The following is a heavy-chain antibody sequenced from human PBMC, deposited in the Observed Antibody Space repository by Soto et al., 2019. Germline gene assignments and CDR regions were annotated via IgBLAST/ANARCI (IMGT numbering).Heavy chain of an antibody. V-gene: IGHV1-69*05. Sequence: SVKVSCKASGGTFSSYTISWVRQAPGQGLEWMGGIIPIFGTPKYAQKFQGRVTITRDTSASTAYMELSSPRSEDTAVYYCARVSGYYLPDYWGQGTLVTVSS. CDR3: ARVSGYYLPDY. CDR2: IIPIFGTP. D-gene: IGHD5-12*01. J-gene: IGHJ4*02. CDR1: GGTFSSYT.